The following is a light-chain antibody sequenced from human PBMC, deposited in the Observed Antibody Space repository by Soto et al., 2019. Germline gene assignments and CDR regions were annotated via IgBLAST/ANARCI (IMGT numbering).Light chain of an antibody. CDR1: SSDVVGYNY. V-gene: IGLV2-14*01. CDR2: DVR. CDR3: SSYTTISTYV. Sequence: SVLTHVASVSGSPGQSFTISCTGTSSDVVGYNYVSWYKQHTGKAPTLMIYDVRNRPSGVSNRFSGSKSVNTASLTISGLQAKDEADYYCSSYTTISTYVFGTGTKVTVL. J-gene: IGLJ1*01.